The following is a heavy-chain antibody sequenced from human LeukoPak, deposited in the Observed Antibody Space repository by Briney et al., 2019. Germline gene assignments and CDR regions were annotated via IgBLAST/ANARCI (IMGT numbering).Heavy chain of an antibody. CDR2: IYYSGIT. J-gene: IGHJ4*02. Sequence: SETLSLTCTVSGGSISSSSFYWGWIRQPPGKGLEWIGTIYYSGITYYNPSLKSRVTISVDTSKNQFSLKLSSVTAADTAVYYCARQISRWRDFGYWGQGTLVTVSS. D-gene: IGHD2/OR15-2a*01. CDR3: ARQISRWRDFGY. V-gene: IGHV4-39*01. CDR1: GGSISSSSFY.